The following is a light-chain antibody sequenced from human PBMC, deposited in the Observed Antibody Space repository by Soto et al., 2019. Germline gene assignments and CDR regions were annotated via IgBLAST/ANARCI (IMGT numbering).Light chain of an antibody. V-gene: IGLV2-14*01. Sequence: QSVLTQPPSVSGSPGQSITISCAGTSSDVGGYNYVSWYQQHPGQAPKLMIYDVSDRPSGVSDRFSGSKSGNTASLTISGRQAEDEADYYCSSYTSSSTEVFGTGTKLTVL. CDR3: SSYTSSSTEV. CDR1: SSDVGGYNY. J-gene: IGLJ1*01. CDR2: DVS.